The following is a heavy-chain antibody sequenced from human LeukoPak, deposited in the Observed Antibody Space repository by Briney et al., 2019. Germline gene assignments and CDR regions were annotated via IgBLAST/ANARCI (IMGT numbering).Heavy chain of an antibody. Sequence: GESLKISCKGSGYNFSTYWIGWVRQVPGKGLEWMGIIYPRDSDTRNSPSFQGQVSFSVDTSINTAYLQWSSLKASDTAMYYCAGLQNTVGGGRHFDHWGQGTLVTVSS. CDR1: GYNFSTYW. J-gene: IGHJ4*02. D-gene: IGHD1-26*01. V-gene: IGHV5-51*01. CDR2: IYPRDSDT. CDR3: AGLQNTVGGGRHFDH.